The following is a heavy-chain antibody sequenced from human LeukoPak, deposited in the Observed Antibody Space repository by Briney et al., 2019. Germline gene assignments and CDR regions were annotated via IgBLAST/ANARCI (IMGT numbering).Heavy chain of an antibody. V-gene: IGHV3-23*01. J-gene: IGHJ4*02. Sequence: GGSLRLSCAASGLTFSSYAMSWVRQAPGKGLEWVSAISGSGSSTYYVDSVKGRFTISRDNSKNTVYLQMNNLRAEDTAIYYCAKAPSGSYYPGYLDFWGQGTLVTVSS. CDR3: AKAPSGSYYPGYLDF. D-gene: IGHD1-26*01. CDR2: ISGSGSST. CDR1: GLTFSSYA.